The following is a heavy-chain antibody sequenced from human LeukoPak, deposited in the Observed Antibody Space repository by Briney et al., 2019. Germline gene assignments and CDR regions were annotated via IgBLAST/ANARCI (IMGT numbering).Heavy chain of an antibody. D-gene: IGHD2-15*01. Sequence: ASVTVSCKAPGYTFTSYGINWVRPAPGQGLEWMGWISTYNGNPNYAQKLQGRVTMTTDTSTSTAYMELRSLRSDDTAVYYCARSEGPAYCSGGTCYQTPAEYFQHWGQGTLVTVSS. CDR2: ISTYNGNP. V-gene: IGHV1-18*01. CDR1: GYTFTSYG. J-gene: IGHJ1*01. CDR3: ARSEGPAYCSGGTCYQTPAEYFQH.